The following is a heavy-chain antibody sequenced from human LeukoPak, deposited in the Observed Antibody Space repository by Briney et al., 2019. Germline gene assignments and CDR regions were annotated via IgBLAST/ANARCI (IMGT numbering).Heavy chain of an antibody. CDR2: IWYDGSNK. J-gene: IGHJ2*01. D-gene: IGHD6-19*01. CDR3: ARHGWHAWYFDL. Sequence: GGSLRLSCAASGFTFSSHGMHWVRQAPGKGLEWVAVIWYDGSNKYYADSVKGRFTISRDNSKNTLYLQMNSLRAEDTAVYYCARHGWHAWYFDLWGRGTLVTVSS. CDR1: GFTFSSHG. V-gene: IGHV3-33*01.